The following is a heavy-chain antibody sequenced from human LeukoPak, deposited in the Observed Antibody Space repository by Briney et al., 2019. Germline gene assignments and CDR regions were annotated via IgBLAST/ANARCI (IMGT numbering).Heavy chain of an antibody. CDR2: IYYSGST. CDR1: GYSISTGYY. V-gene: IGHV4-38-2*01. CDR3: ARVATTTNPPQRPFDY. D-gene: IGHD5-12*01. Sequence: KPSETLSLTCAVSGYSISTGYYWSWIRQPPGKGLEWNGSIYYSGSTYYNPSLKSRVTISVDTSKNQFSLKLSSVTAADTAVYYCARVATTTNPPQRPFDYWGQGTLVTVSS. J-gene: IGHJ4*02.